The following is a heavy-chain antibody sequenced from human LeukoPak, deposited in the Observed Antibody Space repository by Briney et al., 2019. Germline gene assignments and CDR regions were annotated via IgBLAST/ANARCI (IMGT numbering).Heavy chain of an antibody. D-gene: IGHD3-10*01. J-gene: IGHJ3*02. CDR1: GGTFSSYA. Sequence: SVKVSCKASGGTFSSYAISWVRQAPGQGLEWMGGIIPILGTANYAQKFQGRVTITADESTSTAYMELSSLRSEDTAVYYCARATSYYYGSGSYYYDAFDIWGQGTMVTVSS. CDR2: IIPILGTA. V-gene: IGHV1-69*01. CDR3: ARATSYYYGSGSYYYDAFDI.